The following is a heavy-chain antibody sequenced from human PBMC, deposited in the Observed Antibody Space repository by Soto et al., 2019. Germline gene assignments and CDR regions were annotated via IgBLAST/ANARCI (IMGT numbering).Heavy chain of an antibody. V-gene: IGHV4-39*02. Sequence: QLQLQESGPGLVKPSETLSLTCTVSGGSISSSSYYWGWIRQPPGKGLEWIGSIYYSGNTYYTPSFKRRVTISVDTSNNQFSRKLSSVTAADTAVYYCAREGGRYGTGGSCQVDYWGQGTLVTVSS. J-gene: IGHJ4*02. CDR3: AREGGRYGTGGSCQVDY. D-gene: IGHD2-15*01. CDR1: GGSISSSSYY. CDR2: IYYSGNT.